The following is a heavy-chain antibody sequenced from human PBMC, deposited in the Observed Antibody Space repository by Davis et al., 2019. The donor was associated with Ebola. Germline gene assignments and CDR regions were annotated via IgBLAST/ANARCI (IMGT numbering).Heavy chain of an antibody. CDR3: ARDNREWFGELLLGPSDYYMDV. Sequence: GGSLRLSCAASGFSFSRNNMNWVRQAPGKGLEWVSYISSSSGTRYYADSVTGRFTISRDNAKNSLYLQMNSLGDEDTAVYYCARDNREWFGELLLGPSDYYMDVWGKGTTVTVSS. V-gene: IGHV3-48*02. CDR1: GFSFSRNN. CDR2: ISSSSGTR. J-gene: IGHJ6*03. D-gene: IGHD3-10*01.